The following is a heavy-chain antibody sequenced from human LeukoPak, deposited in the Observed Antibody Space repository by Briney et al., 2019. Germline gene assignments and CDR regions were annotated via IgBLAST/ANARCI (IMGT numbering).Heavy chain of an antibody. Sequence: GGSLRLSSAASGFTFSDYHMNWIRQAPGKGLEWVSYISPGGNTIYFADSVNGRFTLSRDSARNSLSLQMNSLTAEDTAVYYCAAGRDIAVAGPGGYFDYWGRGTLVTVSS. CDR3: AAGRDIAVAGPGGYFDY. CDR1: GFTFSDYH. J-gene: IGHJ4*02. CDR2: ISPGGNTI. D-gene: IGHD6-19*01. V-gene: IGHV3-11*01.